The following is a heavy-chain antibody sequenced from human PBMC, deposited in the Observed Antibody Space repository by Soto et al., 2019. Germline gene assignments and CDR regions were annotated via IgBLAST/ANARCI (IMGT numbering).Heavy chain of an antibody. CDR2: IYHSGST. V-gene: IGHV4-4*02. D-gene: IGHD2-2*01. CDR1: SGSISSSNW. CDR3: ASWGAFRYCSSTSCYVRAFDI. J-gene: IGHJ3*02. Sequence: PSETLSLTCAVSSGSISSSNWWSWVRQPPGKGLEWIGEIYHSGSTNYNPSLKSRVTISVDKSKNQFSLKLSSVTAADTAVYYCASWGAFRYCSSTSCYVRAFDIWGQGTMVTVSS.